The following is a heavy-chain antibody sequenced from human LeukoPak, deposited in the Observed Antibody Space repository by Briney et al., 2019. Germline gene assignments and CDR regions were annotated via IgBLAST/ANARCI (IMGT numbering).Heavy chain of an antibody. CDR3: ARSTIFNAFDL. V-gene: IGHV4-59*01. Sequence: PSETLSLTCTVSVASINNYYWAWIRRPPGRELEWVGYIYYSGDTLYSPSLNSRDTISIDTSRTQFSLKLTSVTAADTALYYCARSTIFNAFDLWGLGTMVTVSS. CDR2: IYYSGDT. CDR1: VASINNYY. J-gene: IGHJ3*01.